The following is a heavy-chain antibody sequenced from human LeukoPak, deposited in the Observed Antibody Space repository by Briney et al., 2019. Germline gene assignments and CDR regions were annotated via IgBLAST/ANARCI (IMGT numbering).Heavy chain of an antibody. CDR3: ARDGEYSYGHGAFDY. Sequence: SQTLSLTCTVSGGSISSGGYYWSWIRQHPGKGLEWIGYIYYSGSTYYNPSLKSRVTISVDTSKNQFSLKLSSVTAADTAVYYCARDGEYSYGHGAFDYWGQGTLVTVSS. CDR2: IYYSGST. J-gene: IGHJ4*02. CDR1: GGSISSGGYY. D-gene: IGHD5-18*01. V-gene: IGHV4-31*03.